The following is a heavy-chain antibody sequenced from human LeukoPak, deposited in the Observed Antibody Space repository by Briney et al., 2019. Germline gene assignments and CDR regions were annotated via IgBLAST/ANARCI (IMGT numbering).Heavy chain of an antibody. CDR3: AKGQELDDGVFDS. V-gene: IGHV3-23*01. Sequence: GGSLRLSCAASGFTFSSIAMSGVRQAPGKGLEWVSAIRSNGETVYNADSVKGRFTISRDNSRQTLFLQMSSLRVEDTATYYCAKGQELDDGVFDSWGQGTLVTVSS. D-gene: IGHD1-1*01. J-gene: IGHJ4*02. CDR1: GFTFSSIA. CDR2: IRSNGETV.